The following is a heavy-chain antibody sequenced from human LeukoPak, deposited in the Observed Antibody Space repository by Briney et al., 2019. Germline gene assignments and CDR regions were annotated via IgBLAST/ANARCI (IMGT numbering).Heavy chain of an antibody. CDR2: IYYSGST. CDR3: ARGPITMVRGVMAY. V-gene: IGHV4-39*07. D-gene: IGHD3-10*01. Sequence: SETLSLTCAVSGGSMSSSSYYWGWIRQPPGKGLEWIGNIYYSGSTYSNPPLQSRLTISIDTSRNQFSLKLTSVTAADTAVYYCARGPITMVRGVMAYWGQGTLVTVSS. CDR1: GGSMSSSSYY. J-gene: IGHJ4*02.